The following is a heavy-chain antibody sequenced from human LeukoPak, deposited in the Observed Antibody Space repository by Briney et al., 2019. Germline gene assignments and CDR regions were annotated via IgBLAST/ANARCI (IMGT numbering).Heavy chain of an antibody. V-gene: IGHV1-69*01. CDR3: ARERDSSGYYYFDY. Sequence: GASVKVSCKASGGTFSSYAISWVRQAPGQGLEWMGGIIPIFGTVNYAQKFQGRVTITADESTSTAYMELSSLRSEDTAVYYCARERDSSGYYYFDYWGQGTLVTVSS. D-gene: IGHD3-22*01. CDR2: IIPIFGTV. CDR1: GGTFSSYA. J-gene: IGHJ4*02.